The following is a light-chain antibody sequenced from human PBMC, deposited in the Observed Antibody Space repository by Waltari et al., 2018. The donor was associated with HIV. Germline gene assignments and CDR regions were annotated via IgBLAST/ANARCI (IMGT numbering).Light chain of an antibody. CDR2: SSN. CDR3: AAWDDSRNAHVV. Sequence: SVLTQPPSASGTPGQRVTISCSGRNSNIGSNSVNWYQQLPGTAPKLLIYSSNQRPLGVPDRFSGSKSGTSASLAISGLQSEDEADYYCAAWDDSRNAHVVFGGGTKLTVL. J-gene: IGLJ2*01. V-gene: IGLV1-44*01. CDR1: NSNIGSNS.